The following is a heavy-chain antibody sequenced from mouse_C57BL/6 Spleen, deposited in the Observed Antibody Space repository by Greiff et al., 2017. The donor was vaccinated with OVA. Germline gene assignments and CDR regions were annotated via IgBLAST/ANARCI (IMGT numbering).Heavy chain of an antibody. J-gene: IGHJ2*01. V-gene: IGHV1-26*01. Sequence: EVQLQQSGPELVKPGASVKISCKASGYTFTDYYMNWVKQSHGKSLEWIGDINPNNGGTSYNQKFKGKATLTVDKSSSTAYIELRSLTAEDSAVYYGARGPYYVNLYYFDYWGQGTTLTVSS. CDR1: GYTFTDYY. CDR3: ARGPYYVNLYYFDY. D-gene: IGHD2-10*01. CDR2: INPNNGGT.